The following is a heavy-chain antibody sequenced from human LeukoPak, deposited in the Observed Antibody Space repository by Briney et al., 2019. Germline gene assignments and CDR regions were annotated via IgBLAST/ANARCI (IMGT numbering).Heavy chain of an antibody. V-gene: IGHV1-2*02. CDR1: GYTFTGYY. J-gene: IGHJ6*02. CDR2: INPNSGGT. D-gene: IGHD3-3*01. Sequence: GASVKVSCKASGYTFTGYYMHWVRQAPGQGLEWMGWINPNSGGTNYAQKFRGRVTMTRDTSISTAYMELSRLRSDDTAVYYCARGSILRFLEWLSPSYYGMDVWGQGTTVTVSS. CDR3: ARGSILRFLEWLSPSYYGMDV.